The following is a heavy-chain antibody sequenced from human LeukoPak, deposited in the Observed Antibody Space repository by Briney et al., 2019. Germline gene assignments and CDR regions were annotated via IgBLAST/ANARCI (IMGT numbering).Heavy chain of an antibody. J-gene: IGHJ4*02. CDR1: GFTFSTYA. V-gene: IGHV3-23*01. D-gene: IGHD3-22*01. CDR2: ISGSGVST. Sequence: GGSLRLSCAASGFTFSTYAMIWVRQAPGKGLEWVSAISGSGVSTYYADSVKGRFTISRDNSKNTLYLQMNSLRAEDTAVYYCATGDSSGYYPYYFDYWGQGTLVTVSS. CDR3: ATGDSSGYYPYYFDY.